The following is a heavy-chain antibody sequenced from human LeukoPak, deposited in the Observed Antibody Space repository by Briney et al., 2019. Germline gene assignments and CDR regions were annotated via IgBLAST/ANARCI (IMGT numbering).Heavy chain of an antibody. CDR1: GFTFSSYW. J-gene: IGHJ4*02. D-gene: IGHD3-22*01. V-gene: IGHV3-7*01. CDR3: ASIYYYDSSGYSPLGY. CDR2: IKQDGSEK. Sequence: SGGSLTLSCTASGFTFSSYWMSWVRQAPGKGLQWVGNIKQDGSEKYYVHSVKGRFTISRDNAKKSLSLQMNSLRAEDTAVYYCASIYYYDSSGYSPLGYWGQGTLVTVSS.